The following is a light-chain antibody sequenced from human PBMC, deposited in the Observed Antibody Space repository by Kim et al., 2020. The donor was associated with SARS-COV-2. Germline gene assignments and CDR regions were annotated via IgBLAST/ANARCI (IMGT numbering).Light chain of an antibody. CDR1: QSVSSN. J-gene: IGKJ4*01. CDR2: DAS. Sequence: EIVMTQSPATLSVSPGERATLSCRASQSVSSNLAWYQQKPGQAPRLLIYDASSRATDIPARFSGSGSGTEFTLTISSLQSEDFVVYYCQQYKNWPLSFGGGTKVDIK. CDR3: QQYKNWPLS. V-gene: IGKV3-15*01.